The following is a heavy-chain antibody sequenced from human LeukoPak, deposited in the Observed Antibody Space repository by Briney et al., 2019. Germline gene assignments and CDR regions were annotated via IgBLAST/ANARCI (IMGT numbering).Heavy chain of an antibody. CDR1: GFTFGDYA. D-gene: IGHD2-21*01. Sequence: SGRSLRLSCTASGFTFGDYAMSWVRQAPGKGLEWVGFIRSKAYGGTTEYAASVKGRFTISRDDSKSIAYLQMNSLKTEDTAVYYCARDKIPGYYYYMDIWGKGTTVTVSS. V-gene: IGHV3-49*04. CDR2: IRSKAYGGTT. CDR3: ARDKIPGYYYYMDI. J-gene: IGHJ6*03.